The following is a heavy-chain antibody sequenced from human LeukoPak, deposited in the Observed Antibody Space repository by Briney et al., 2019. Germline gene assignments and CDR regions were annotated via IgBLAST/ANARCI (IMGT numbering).Heavy chain of an antibody. CDR2: INWNGGST. Sequence: GGSLRLSCAASGFTFSDYYMSWVRQAPGKGPEWVSGINWNGGSTGYADSVKGRFTISRDNAKNSLYLQMNSLRAEDTALYHCARGRSEDAFDIWGQGTMVTVSS. D-gene: IGHD4-17*01. CDR1: GFTFSDYY. V-gene: IGHV3-20*01. CDR3: ARGRSEDAFDI. J-gene: IGHJ3*02.